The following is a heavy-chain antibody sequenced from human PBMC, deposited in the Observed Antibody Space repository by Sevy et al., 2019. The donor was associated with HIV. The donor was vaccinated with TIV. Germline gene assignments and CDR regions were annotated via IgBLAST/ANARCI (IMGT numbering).Heavy chain of an antibody. CDR1: GFTFNSYA. Sequence: GGSLRLSCTTSGFTFNSYAMNWVRQAPGKGLEWVSTIFRNFRGVDVTYDADSVKGRFTISRDSTRNTLYLQMNSLRAEDTAVYYWAGARYDSSGSFDALDIWGQGTMVTVSS. CDR3: AGARYDSSGSFDALDI. D-gene: IGHD3-22*01. CDR2: IFRNFRGVDVT. V-gene: IGHV3-23*01. J-gene: IGHJ3*02.